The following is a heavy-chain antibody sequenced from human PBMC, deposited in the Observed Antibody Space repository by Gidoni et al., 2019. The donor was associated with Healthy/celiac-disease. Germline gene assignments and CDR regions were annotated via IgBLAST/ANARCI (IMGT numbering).Heavy chain of an antibody. V-gene: IGHV3-15*01. Sequence: EVQLVESGGGLVKPGGSLRLSCAASGFPFSNAWMSWVRQAPGKGLEWVGRIKSKTDGGTTDYAAPVKGRFTISRDDSKNTLYLQMNSLKTEDTAVYYCTTDPTPRDNSINWFDPWGQGTLVTVSS. CDR2: IKSKTDGGTT. CDR1: GFPFSNAW. CDR3: TTDPTPRDNSINWFDP. D-gene: IGHD2-15*01. J-gene: IGHJ5*02.